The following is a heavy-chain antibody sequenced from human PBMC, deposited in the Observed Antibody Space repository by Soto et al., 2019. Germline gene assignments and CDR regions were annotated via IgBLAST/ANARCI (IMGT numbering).Heavy chain of an antibody. V-gene: IGHV1-2*02. Sequence: QVQLVQSGAEVKKPGASVKVSCKASGYTFTGYYMHWVRQAPGQGLEWMGWINPNSGGTNYAQKFQGRVTMTRATSISTAYMELSRLRSDDTAVYYCARDRISSSWYGGQIDYWGQGTLVTVSS. CDR3: ARDRISSSWYGGQIDY. J-gene: IGHJ4*02. D-gene: IGHD6-13*01. CDR2: INPNSGGT. CDR1: GYTFTGYY.